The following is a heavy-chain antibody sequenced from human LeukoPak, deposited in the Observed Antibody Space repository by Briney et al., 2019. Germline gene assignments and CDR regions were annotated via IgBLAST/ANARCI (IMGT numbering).Heavy chain of an antibody. CDR2: ISSSSSYI. D-gene: IGHD3-16*02. Sequence: GGSLRLSCAASGFTFSSYSMNWVRQAPGKGLKWVSSISSSSSYIYDADSVKGRFTISRDNAKNSLYLQMNSLRAEDTAVYYCARDAPTDHDYVWGSYRDDAFDIWGQGTMVTVSS. CDR3: ARDAPTDHDYVWGSYRDDAFDI. CDR1: GFTFSSYS. J-gene: IGHJ3*02. V-gene: IGHV3-21*01.